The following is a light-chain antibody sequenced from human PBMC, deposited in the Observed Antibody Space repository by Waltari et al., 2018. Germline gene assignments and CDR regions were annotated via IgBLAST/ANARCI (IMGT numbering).Light chain of an antibody. CDR1: SRDVGGYNY. V-gene: IGLV2-14*03. CDR3: RSYTSSSTLVV. Sequence: LTQPASVSGSPGQSLTISCTGTSRDVGGYNYVSWYHNHPGKAPKLMIYDVSNRHSGVPNRFSGSKSGNTASLTISGLQAEDEADYYCRSYTSSSTLVVFGGGTKLTVL. CDR2: DVS. J-gene: IGLJ2*01.